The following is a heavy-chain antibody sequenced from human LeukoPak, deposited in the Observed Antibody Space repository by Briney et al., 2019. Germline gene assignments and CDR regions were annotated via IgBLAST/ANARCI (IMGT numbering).Heavy chain of an antibody. V-gene: IGHV3-23*01. CDR2: ISGSAHKI. J-gene: IGHJ4*02. CDR1: GFTFSSYA. Sequence: GGSLRLSCAASGFTFSSYAVSWVRQAPEKGLDWVSVISGSAHKIRYADSVKGRFTISRDNSENIVYLQMNNLRAEDTAVYYCAGRVTGYSSGYVYWGQGTLVTVSS. CDR3: AGRVTGYSSGYVY. D-gene: IGHD5-18*01.